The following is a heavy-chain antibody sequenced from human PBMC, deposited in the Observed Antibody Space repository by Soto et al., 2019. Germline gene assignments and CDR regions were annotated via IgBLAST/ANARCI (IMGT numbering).Heavy chain of an antibody. D-gene: IGHD3-16*01. CDR2: ISSSSGYI. CDR1: GFTSRSYD. V-gene: IGHV3-21*01. CDR3: AREGRGIQDLDY. J-gene: IGHJ4*02. Sequence: EVQLVESGGGLVKPGGSLRLSCAASGFTSRSYDMNWVRQAPGKGLEWVASISSSSGYIFYADSVKGRFTISRDDAKNSLCLQMNSLRAEDTAVYYCAREGRGIQDLDYWGQGTLVTVSS.